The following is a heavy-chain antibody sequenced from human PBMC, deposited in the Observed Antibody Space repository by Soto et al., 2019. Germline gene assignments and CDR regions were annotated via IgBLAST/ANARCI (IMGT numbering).Heavy chain of an antibody. D-gene: IGHD1-26*01. CDR2: IVVGSGYT. J-gene: IGHJ4*02. CDR1: GFTFSTSA. V-gene: IGHV1-58*02. CDR3: AASKSGSYGGLDY. Sequence: QMQLVQSGPEVKKPGTSVKVSCKDSGFTFSTSAMQWVRQARGQPLEWIGWIVVGSGYTNYAQNFQDRVAITGDRSTSTAHMELSSLRSDDTAVYYCAASKSGSYGGLDYWGQGTLVTVSS.